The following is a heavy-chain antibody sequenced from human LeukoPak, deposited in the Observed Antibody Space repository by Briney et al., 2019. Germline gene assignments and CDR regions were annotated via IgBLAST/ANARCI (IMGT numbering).Heavy chain of an antibody. D-gene: IGHD2-2*01. CDR2: ISYDGTNE. CDR3: AREGDNNKWYRFQR. V-gene: IGHV3-30-3*01. CDR1: GFAFGSYA. J-gene: IGHJ1*01. Sequence: GRSLRLSCAASGFAFGSYAMHWVRQAPGKGLEWVALISYDGTNEYYADSVKGRFTISRDNSKNTLYLQMNSLRAEDTALYYCAREGDNNKWYRFQRWGQGTLVTVSS.